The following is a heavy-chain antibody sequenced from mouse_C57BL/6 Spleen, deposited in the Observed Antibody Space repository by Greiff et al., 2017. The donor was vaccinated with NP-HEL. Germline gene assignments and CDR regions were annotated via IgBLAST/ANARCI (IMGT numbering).Heavy chain of an antibody. Sequence: EVKLVESEGGLVQPGSSMKLSCTASGFTFSDYYMAWVRQVPEKGLEWVANINYDGSSTYYLDSLKSRFIISRDNAKNILYLQMSSLKTEDTATYNCARGNGRGYAMDYWGQGTSVTVSS. J-gene: IGHJ4*01. D-gene: IGHD1-1*02. CDR1: GFTFSDYY. V-gene: IGHV5-16*01. CDR3: ARGNGRGYAMDY. CDR2: INYDGSST.